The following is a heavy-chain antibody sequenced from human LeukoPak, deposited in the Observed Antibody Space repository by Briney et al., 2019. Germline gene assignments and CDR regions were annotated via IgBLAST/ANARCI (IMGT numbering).Heavy chain of an antibody. CDR2: ISGSGGST. Sequence: GGFLRLSCAASGFSFSNYGMSWVRQAPGKGLEWVSAISGSGGSTYYADSVKGRFTISRDNSENTLYLQMNSLRAEDTAVYYCAKAHHSIYDSSGYYYFDAFDIWGQGTMVTVSS. V-gene: IGHV3-23*01. D-gene: IGHD3-22*01. CDR1: GFSFSNYG. J-gene: IGHJ3*02. CDR3: AKAHHSIYDSSGYYYFDAFDI.